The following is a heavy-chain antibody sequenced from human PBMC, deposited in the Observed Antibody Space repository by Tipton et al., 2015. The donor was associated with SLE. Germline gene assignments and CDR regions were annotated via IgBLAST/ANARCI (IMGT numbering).Heavy chain of an antibody. CDR1: GGSFSDYY. Sequence: SLRLSCAVYGGSFSDYYWTWIRQPPGKGLEWIGEVNHSGSTNYSPSLKSRVTISVDTSKNQFSLKLSSVTAADTAVYYCARGGSWSLDYWGQGTLVTVSS. V-gene: IGHV4-34*01. D-gene: IGHD6-13*01. CDR2: VNHSGST. CDR3: ARGGSWSLDY. J-gene: IGHJ4*02.